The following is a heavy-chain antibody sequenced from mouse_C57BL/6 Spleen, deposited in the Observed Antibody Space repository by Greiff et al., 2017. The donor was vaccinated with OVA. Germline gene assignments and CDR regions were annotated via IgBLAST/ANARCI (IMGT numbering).Heavy chain of an antibody. CDR3: ARDGGDGYYADY. CDR2: ISDGGSYT. Sequence: EVMLVESGGGLVKPGGSLKLSCAASGFTFSSYAMSWVRQTPEKRLEWVATISDGGSYTYYPDNVKGRFTISRDNAKNNLYLQMSHLKSEDTAMDYCARDGGDGYYADYWGQGTTLTVSS. D-gene: IGHD2-3*01. V-gene: IGHV5-4*01. CDR1: GFTFSSYA. J-gene: IGHJ2*01.